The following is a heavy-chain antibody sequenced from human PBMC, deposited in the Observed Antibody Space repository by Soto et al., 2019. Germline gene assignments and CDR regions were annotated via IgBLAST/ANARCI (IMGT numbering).Heavy chain of an antibody. J-gene: IGHJ4*02. V-gene: IGHV3-7*01. CDR1: GFTFSSFW. CDR2: INPDGSEK. CDR3: SRSLNS. Sequence: GGSLRLSCAASGFTFSSFWMDWVRQAPGKGLGWVANINPDGSEKHYVDSVKGRFTISRDNVRNSLYLQMSSLTAEDSALYYCSRSLNSWGQGTRVTVSS.